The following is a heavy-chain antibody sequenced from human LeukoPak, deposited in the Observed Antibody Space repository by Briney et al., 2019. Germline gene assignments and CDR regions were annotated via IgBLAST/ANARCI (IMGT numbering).Heavy chain of an antibody. V-gene: IGHV3-48*01. CDR2: ISSSSSTI. D-gene: IGHD3-9*01. CDR3: AREFDWFYCMDV. Sequence: GGSLRLSCAASGFTFDDYAMHWVRQAPGKGLEWVSYISSSSSTIYYADSVKGRFTISRDNAKNSLYLQMNSLRAEDTAVYYCAREFDWFYCMDVWGQGTTVTVSS. J-gene: IGHJ6*02. CDR1: GFTFDDYA.